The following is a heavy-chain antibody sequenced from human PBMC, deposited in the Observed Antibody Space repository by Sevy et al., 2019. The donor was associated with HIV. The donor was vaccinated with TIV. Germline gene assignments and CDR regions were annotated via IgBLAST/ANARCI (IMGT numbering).Heavy chain of an antibody. CDR2: IPYKGNT. CDR3: ARLDPSGPRDY. Sequence: SETLSLTCTVSGDSISGTDYSWGWIRQPPGKGLEWIGNIPYKGNTYYHPSLKSRVTVSVDTSKNQFSLRLSSVSAADTAVYYCARLDPSGPRDYWGQGTLVTVSS. J-gene: IGHJ4*02. D-gene: IGHD5-12*01. V-gene: IGHV4-39*01. CDR1: GDSISGTDYS.